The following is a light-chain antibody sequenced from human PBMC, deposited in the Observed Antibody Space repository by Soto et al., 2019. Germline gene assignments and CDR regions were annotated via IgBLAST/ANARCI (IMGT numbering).Light chain of an antibody. V-gene: IGKV1-39*01. CDR3: QQSYSTPRYT. Sequence: DIQMTQSPSSLSASVGDRVTITCRASQSISSYLNWYQQKPGKAPKLVIYAATSLQSGVPSRFSGSGSGTDFTLTISSLQPEDFATYYCQQSYSTPRYTFGQGTKLEIK. CDR1: QSISSY. J-gene: IGKJ2*01. CDR2: AAT.